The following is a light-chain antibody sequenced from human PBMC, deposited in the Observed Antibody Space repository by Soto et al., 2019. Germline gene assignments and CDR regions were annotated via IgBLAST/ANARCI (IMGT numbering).Light chain of an antibody. CDR2: AAS. CDR3: QQTYSSPIT. V-gene: IGKV1-39*01. J-gene: IGKJ5*01. Sequence: DTQMNQLPSSLSASVGDSIAITCRASQRISRYLNWYQQKTGKAPKLLISAASILQSGVTSRFSGSGSRTDFTLTISNLQPKDVAGYYCQQTYSSPITFGQGTRLEIK. CDR1: QRISRY.